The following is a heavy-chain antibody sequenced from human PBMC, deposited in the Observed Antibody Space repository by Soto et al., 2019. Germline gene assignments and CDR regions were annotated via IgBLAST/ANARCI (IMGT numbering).Heavy chain of an antibody. D-gene: IGHD5-12*01. Sequence: GGSLRLSCTASGFTFGDYAMSWFRQAPGKGLEWVGFIRRKAYGGTTEYAASVKGRFTISRDDSKSIAYLQMNSLKTEDTAVYYCTRALLVDIVATRGSMDVWGKGTTVTVSS. V-gene: IGHV3-49*03. CDR2: IRRKAYGGTT. CDR3: TRALLVDIVATRGSMDV. J-gene: IGHJ6*03. CDR1: GFTFGDYA.